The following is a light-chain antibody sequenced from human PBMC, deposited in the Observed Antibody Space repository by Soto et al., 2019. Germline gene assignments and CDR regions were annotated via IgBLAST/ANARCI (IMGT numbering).Light chain of an antibody. CDR2: GAS. Sequence: EIVMTQSPATLSASPGERATLSCRASQSVSSNLAWYQQKPGQAPRLLIYGASTRATGIPARFSGSGSGTEFTLTISSLQSEDFAVFYCQQYDNWPITFGEGIRLEIK. V-gene: IGKV3-15*01. CDR1: QSVSSN. CDR3: QQYDNWPIT. J-gene: IGKJ5*01.